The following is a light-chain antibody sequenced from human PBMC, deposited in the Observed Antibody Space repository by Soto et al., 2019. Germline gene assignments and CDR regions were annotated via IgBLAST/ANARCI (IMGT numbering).Light chain of an antibody. Sequence: EIVLTQSPATLSLSPGERATLSCRASQSVSSYLAWYQQKPGQAPRLLIYDASNRATGIPARFSGSGSGTVFTLTISRLEPEYFAVYYCQQRSNWLITFGQGTRLEIK. V-gene: IGKV3-11*01. CDR2: DAS. CDR1: QSVSSY. J-gene: IGKJ5*01. CDR3: QQRSNWLIT.